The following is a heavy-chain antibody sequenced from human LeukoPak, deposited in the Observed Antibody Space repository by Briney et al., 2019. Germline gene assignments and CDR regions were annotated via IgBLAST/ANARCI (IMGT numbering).Heavy chain of an antibody. J-gene: IGHJ4*02. CDR1: GFSFRKYA. CDR2: ISGSGGRT. D-gene: IGHD6-19*01. V-gene: IGHV3-23*01. CDR3: AKGVRSGWSFFDY. Sequence: PGGSLRLSCAASGFSFRKYAMSWVRQAPGKGLEWVSAISGSGGRTYYADSVKGRFTISRDNSKNTLYLQMNSLRAEDTAVYYCAKGVRSGWSFFDYWGQGTLVTVSS.